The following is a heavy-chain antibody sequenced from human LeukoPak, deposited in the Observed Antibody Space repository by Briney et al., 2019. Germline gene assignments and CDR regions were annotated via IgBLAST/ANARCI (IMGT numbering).Heavy chain of an antibody. CDR1: GFTFSGSA. D-gene: IGHD2-2*02. CDR3: ARDIHLAT. CDR2: ISFSGGNT. V-gene: IGHV3-23*01. J-gene: IGHJ3*01. Sequence: GGSLRLSCAASGFTFSGSAMSRVRQAPGKGLEWVSLISFSGGNTYYADSVKGRFTISRDNDKDTLYLQMNSLRAEDTAIYYCARDIHLATWGLGTMVTVSS.